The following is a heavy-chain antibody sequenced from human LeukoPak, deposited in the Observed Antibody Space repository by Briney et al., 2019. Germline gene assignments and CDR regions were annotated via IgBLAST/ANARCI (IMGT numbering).Heavy chain of an antibody. V-gene: IGHV1-46*01. CDR3: ARSKDNRGYDVRHLDY. J-gene: IGHJ4*02. D-gene: IGHD1-14*01. CDR1: GFTFTGYY. Sequence: ASVKVSCKTAGFTFTGYYMHWVRQAPGQGLEWTGMINPNGGHTDYAQNFQGRVTMTRDMSTSTVYMELSSLRSEDTAVFYCARSKDNRGYDVRHLDYWGQGTLVTVSS. CDR2: INPNGGHT.